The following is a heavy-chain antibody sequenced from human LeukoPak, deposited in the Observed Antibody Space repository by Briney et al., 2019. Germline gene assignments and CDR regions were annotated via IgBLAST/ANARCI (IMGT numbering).Heavy chain of an antibody. CDR1: GYTFTGDY. V-gene: IGHV1-2*02. CDR2: INPNSGGT. D-gene: IGHD3-10*01. J-gene: IGHJ3*02. Sequence: ASVKGSCKASGYTFTGDYMHWVRQAPGQGLEWMGWINPNSGGTNYAQKFQGRVTMTRDTSISTAYMELSRLRSDDTAVYYCARVVYYYDSGSDAFDIWGQGTMVTVSS. CDR3: ARVVYYYDSGSDAFDI.